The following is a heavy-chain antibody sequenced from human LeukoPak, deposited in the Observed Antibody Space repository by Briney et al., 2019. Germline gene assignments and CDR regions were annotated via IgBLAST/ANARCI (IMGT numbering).Heavy chain of an antibody. Sequence: SETLSLSCTVSGGSISSSDYYWAWIRQPPGRSLEWIGSIYYSGNTHYNPSLKSRVTISVDTSKNQFSLKLTAVTAADTAVYYCARNSAVATSRSWFDPWGQGTLVTVSS. CDR2: IYYSGNT. V-gene: IGHV4-39*01. J-gene: IGHJ5*02. CDR1: GGSISSSDYY. D-gene: IGHD6-19*01. CDR3: ARNSAVATSRSWFDP.